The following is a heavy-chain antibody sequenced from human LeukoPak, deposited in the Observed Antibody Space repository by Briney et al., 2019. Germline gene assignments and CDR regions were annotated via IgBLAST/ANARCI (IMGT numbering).Heavy chain of an antibody. D-gene: IGHD5-24*01. Sequence: SSETLSLTCAVYGGSFSGYYWSWIRQPPGKGLERIGEINHSGSTNYNPSLKSRVTISVDTSKNQFSLILSSVTAADTAVHYCARRFGRDGYNDWGQGTLVTVSS. V-gene: IGHV4-34*01. CDR2: INHSGST. CDR1: GGSFSGYY. J-gene: IGHJ4*02. CDR3: ARRFGRDGYND.